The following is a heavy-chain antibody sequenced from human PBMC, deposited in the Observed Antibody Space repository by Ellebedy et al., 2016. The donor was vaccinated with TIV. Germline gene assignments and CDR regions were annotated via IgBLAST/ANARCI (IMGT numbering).Heavy chain of an antibody. D-gene: IGHD3-9*01. V-gene: IGHV4-59*01. CDR3: ARDRTRLVGPGVYYYYGIDV. J-gene: IGHJ6*02. CDR1: GGSISSYY. Sequence: SETLSLXCTVSGGSISSYYWSWIRQPPGKGLEWIGYIYYSGSTNYNPSLKSRVTISVDTSKNQFSLKLSSVTAADTAVYYCARDRTRLVGPGVYYYYGIDVWGQGTRSPSP. CDR2: IYYSGST.